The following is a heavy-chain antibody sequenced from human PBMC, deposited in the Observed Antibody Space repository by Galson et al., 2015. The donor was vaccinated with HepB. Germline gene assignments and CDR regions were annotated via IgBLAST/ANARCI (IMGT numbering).Heavy chain of an antibody. CDR1: GFTFSSYS. J-gene: IGHJ6*02. Sequence: SLRLSCAASGFTFSSYSMNWVRQAPGKGLEWVSYISSSSSTIYYADSVKGRFTISRDNAKNSLYLQMNSLRAEDTAVYYCARDGYYDSMGGMDVWGQGTTVTVSS. D-gene: IGHD3-22*01. V-gene: IGHV3-48*01. CDR3: ARDGYYDSMGGMDV. CDR2: ISSSSSTI.